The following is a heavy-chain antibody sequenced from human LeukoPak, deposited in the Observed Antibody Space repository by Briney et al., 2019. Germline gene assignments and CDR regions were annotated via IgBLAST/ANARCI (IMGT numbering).Heavy chain of an antibody. CDR2: INSDGSST. J-gene: IGHJ3*02. D-gene: IGHD3-10*01. CDR3: STGSGHALDI. Sequence: GGSLRLSCAASGFTFSNFWMHWVRQVPGKGLVWVSRINSDGSSTSYADSVKGRFTISRDNAKNTLYVQMNSLRAEDTAVYYCSTGSGHALDIWGRGTMVTVSS. V-gene: IGHV3-74*01. CDR1: GFTFSNFW.